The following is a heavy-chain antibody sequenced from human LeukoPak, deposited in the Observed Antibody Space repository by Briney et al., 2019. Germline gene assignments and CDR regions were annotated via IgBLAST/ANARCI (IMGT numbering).Heavy chain of an antibody. D-gene: IGHD5-12*01. CDR3: AREGRVSGYDFDC. Sequence: GGSLRLSCAVSGFRVSDYYMSWVRQAPGKGLEWVAVIWYDGSNKYYADSVKGRFTISRDNSKNTLYLQMNSLRVEDTAVYYCAREGRVSGYDFDCWGQGTLVTVSS. J-gene: IGHJ4*02. V-gene: IGHV3-33*08. CDR2: IWYDGSNK. CDR1: GFRVSDYY.